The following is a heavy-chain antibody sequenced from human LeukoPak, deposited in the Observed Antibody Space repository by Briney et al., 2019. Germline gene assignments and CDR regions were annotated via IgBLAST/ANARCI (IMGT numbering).Heavy chain of an antibody. J-gene: IGHJ6*02. V-gene: IGHV1-8*01. CDR3: ARDCSSTSCYSWHYYYYGMDV. CDR2: MNPNSGNT. CDR1: GYTFTSYD. D-gene: IGHD2-2*01. Sequence: ASVKVSCKASGYTFTSYDVHWVRQATGQGLEWMGWMNPNSGNTGYAQKFQGRVTMTTDTSTSTAYMELRSLRSDDTAVYYCARDCSSTSCYSWHYYYYGMDVWGQGTTVTVSS.